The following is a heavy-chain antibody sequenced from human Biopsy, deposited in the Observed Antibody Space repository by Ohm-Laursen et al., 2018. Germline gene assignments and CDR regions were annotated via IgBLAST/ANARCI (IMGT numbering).Heavy chain of an antibody. CDR1: GYTFTGYY. D-gene: IGHD3-22*01. CDR2: IIPMFGPA. CDR3: ARDFYDSSGARHQ. J-gene: IGHJ4*02. V-gene: IGHV1-69*13. Sequence: SVKVSCKTSGYTFTGYYMHWVRQAPGQGLEWVGGIIPMFGPASYAQKFQGRVTITADESTSTAYMELSSLRSEDTAVYYCARDFYDSSGARHQWGQGTLVTVSS.